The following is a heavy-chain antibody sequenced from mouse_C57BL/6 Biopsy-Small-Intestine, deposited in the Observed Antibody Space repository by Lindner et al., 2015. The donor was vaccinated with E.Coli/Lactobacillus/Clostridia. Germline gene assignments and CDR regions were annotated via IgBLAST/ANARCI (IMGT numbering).Heavy chain of an antibody. V-gene: IGHV1-63*01. J-gene: IGHJ2*01. Sequence: VQLQESGAEPVRPGTSVKMSCRASGYTFTNNWIGWTKQRPGHGPEWIGDVYPGGGYANYNEKFKGKVTLTADKSSSTAYMQFSSLTSDDSAIYYCARKGDDYFDYWGHGTTLIVTS. CDR3: ARKGDDYFDY. CDR1: GYTFTNNW. CDR2: VYPGGGYA.